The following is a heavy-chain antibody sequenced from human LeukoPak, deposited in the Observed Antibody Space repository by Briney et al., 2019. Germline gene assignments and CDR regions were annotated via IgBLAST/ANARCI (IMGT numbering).Heavy chain of an antibody. V-gene: IGHV4-61*02. CDR3: ARGDAIAVAGNFDY. J-gene: IGHJ4*02. CDR1: GGSISSGSYY. D-gene: IGHD6-19*01. Sequence: SETLSLTCTVSGGSISSGSYYGSWIRQPAGEGLEWIGRVYTSGSTNYNPSLKSRVTMSVDTSKNQFSLKLSSVTAADTAVYYCARGDAIAVAGNFDYWGQGTLVTVSS. CDR2: VYTSGST.